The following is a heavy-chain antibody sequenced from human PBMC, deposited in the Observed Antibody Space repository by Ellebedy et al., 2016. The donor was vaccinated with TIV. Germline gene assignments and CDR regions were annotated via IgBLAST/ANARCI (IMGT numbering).Heavy chain of an antibody. CDR1: GFTFSRYD. J-gene: IGHJ6*02. CDR2: IDNAGDT. D-gene: IGHD3-16*01. Sequence: GEPLKISXAASGFTFSRYDMHWVRQSTRKGLEWVASIDNAGDTYYPGSVKGRFTISRENAKNSLYLQMNSLRVEDTAVYYCTRFEIISGGGYGMDVWGQGTTVTVSS. CDR3: TRFEIISGGGYGMDV. V-gene: IGHV3-13*01.